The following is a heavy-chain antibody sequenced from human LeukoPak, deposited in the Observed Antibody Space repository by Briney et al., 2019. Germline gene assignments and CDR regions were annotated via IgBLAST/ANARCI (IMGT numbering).Heavy chain of an antibody. Sequence: PSETLSLTCTVSGGSISSRTYFWGWIRQPPGKGLEWIGNIYYSSWSTYYNPSLKSRVTISVDTSKNQFSLKLSSVTAADTAVYYCASQVYCSAGSCYSNFWGQGTLVTVPS. CDR1: GGSISSRTYF. D-gene: IGHD2-15*01. J-gene: IGHJ4*02. CDR2: IYYSSWST. CDR3: ASQVYCSAGSCYSNF. V-gene: IGHV4-39*01.